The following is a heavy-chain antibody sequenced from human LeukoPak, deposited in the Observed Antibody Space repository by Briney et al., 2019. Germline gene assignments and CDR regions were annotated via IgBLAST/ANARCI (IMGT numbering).Heavy chain of an antibody. CDR3: ARYFTYYDILTGPNEPDAFDI. Sequence: SETLSLTCTVSGGSITGYYWSWIRQPPGKGLEWIGEINHSGSTNYNPSLKSRVTISVDTSKNQFSLRLNSVTAADTAVYYCARYFTYYDILTGPNEPDAFDIWGQGTMVTVSS. V-gene: IGHV4-34*01. J-gene: IGHJ3*02. CDR1: GGSITGYY. CDR2: INHSGST. D-gene: IGHD3-9*01.